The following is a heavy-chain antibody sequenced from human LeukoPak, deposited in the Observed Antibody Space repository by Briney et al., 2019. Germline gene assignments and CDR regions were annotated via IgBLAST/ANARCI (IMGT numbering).Heavy chain of an antibody. V-gene: IGHV3-30*02. CDR1: GFTFSSYG. J-gene: IGHJ4*02. Sequence: GGSLRLSCAASGFTFSSYGMHWVRQAPGKGLEWVAFIRYDGSNKYYADSVKGRFTISRDNSKNTLYLQMNSLRAEDTAVYYCAKEYIWYYYDSSGDYWGQGTLVTVSS. CDR2: IRYDGSNK. D-gene: IGHD3-22*01. CDR3: AKEYIWYYYDSSGDY.